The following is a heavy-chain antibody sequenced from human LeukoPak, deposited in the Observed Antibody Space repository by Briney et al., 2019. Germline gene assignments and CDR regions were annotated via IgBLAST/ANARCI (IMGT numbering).Heavy chain of an antibody. CDR1: GCTFSTYW. CDR3: ASASSHRIAAGGDF. D-gene: IGHD6-13*01. Sequence: QPGGSLRLSCAASGCTFSTYWMHWVRQAPGKGLVWVSRINGDGGSRNYADSVKGRFTISRDNAKNTLYLLMNSLRVEDTAVYYCASASSHRIAAGGDFWGQGTLVTVSS. J-gene: IGHJ4*02. V-gene: IGHV3-74*01. CDR2: INGDGGSR.